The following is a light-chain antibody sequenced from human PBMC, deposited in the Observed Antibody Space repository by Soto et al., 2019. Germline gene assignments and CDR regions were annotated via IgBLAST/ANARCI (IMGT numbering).Light chain of an antibody. J-gene: IGKJ1*01. V-gene: IGKV1-5*01. CDR2: DAS. CDR1: QSVNSW. Sequence: DSQMAQSPSTLSAFVGDRVTITCRASQSVNSWLAWYQRRPVKAPKLLIYDASTLESGVPSRFSGSGSGTDFTLTISSLEPEDFAVYYCQQRSNWPRTFGQGNKVDIK. CDR3: QQRSNWPRT.